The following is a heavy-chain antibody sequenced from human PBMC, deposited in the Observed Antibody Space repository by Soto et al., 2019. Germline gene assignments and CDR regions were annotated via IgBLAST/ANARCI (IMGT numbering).Heavy chain of an antibody. CDR3: ARGINDYDSSGYSWFDP. CDR2: MYHTGTT. J-gene: IGHJ5*02. Sequence: SETLYLTCTVSGGSINSGRYSWTWIRQPPGKGLEWIGHMYHTGTTYYNPSLKGRVTMSVDTSKNQFSLKLSSLTAADTAVYFCARGINDYDSSGYSWFDPWGQGTLVTXSS. CDR1: GGSINSGRYS. V-gene: IGHV4-30-2*01. D-gene: IGHD3-22*01.